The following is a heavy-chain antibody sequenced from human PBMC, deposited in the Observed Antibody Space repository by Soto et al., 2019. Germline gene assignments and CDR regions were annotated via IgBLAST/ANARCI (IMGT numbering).Heavy chain of an antibody. CDR1: GFTFSSYS. CDR2: ISSSSSYI. V-gene: IGHV3-21*01. Sequence: ESGGGLVKPGGSLRLSCAASGFTFSSYSMNWVRQAPGKGLEWVSSISSSSSYIYYADSVKGRFTISRDNAKNSLYLQMNSLRAEDTVVYYCARDLARRVAVYAVDYGGQGTLVTVSS. D-gene: IGHD2-15*01. CDR3: ARDLARRVAVYAVDY. J-gene: IGHJ4*02.